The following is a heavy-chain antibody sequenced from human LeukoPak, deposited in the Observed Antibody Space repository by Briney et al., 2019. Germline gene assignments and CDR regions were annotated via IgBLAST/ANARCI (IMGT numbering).Heavy chain of an antibody. J-gene: IGHJ4*02. CDR2: IYYSGST. CDR1: GGSISSYY. D-gene: IGHD6-6*01. Sequence: SETLSLTCTVSGGSISSYYWSWIRQPPGKGLEWIGYIYYSGSTNYNPSLKSRVTISVDTSKNQFSLKLSSVTAADTAVYYCARDSGAARAFFDYWGQGTLVTVSS. CDR3: ARDSGAARAFFDY. V-gene: IGHV4-59*01.